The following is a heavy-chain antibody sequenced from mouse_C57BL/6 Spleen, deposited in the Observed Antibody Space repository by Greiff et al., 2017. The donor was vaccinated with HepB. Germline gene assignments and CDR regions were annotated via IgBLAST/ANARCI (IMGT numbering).Heavy chain of an antibody. Sequence: EVKLVESGGGLVQPKGSLKLSCAASGFSFNTYAMNWVRQAPGKGLEWVARIRSKSNNYATYYADSVKDRFTISRDDSESMLYLQMNNLKTEDTAMYYCVRGGELGLFDYWGQGTTLTVSS. CDR3: VRGGELGLFDY. CDR1: GFSFNTYA. D-gene: IGHD4-1*01. J-gene: IGHJ2*01. V-gene: IGHV10-1*01. CDR2: IRSKSNNYAT.